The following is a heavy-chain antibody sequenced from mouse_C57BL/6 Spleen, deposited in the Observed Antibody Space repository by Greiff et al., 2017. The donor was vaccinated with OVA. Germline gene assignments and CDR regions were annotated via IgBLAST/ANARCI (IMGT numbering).Heavy chain of an antibody. Sequence: VKLMESGPGLVAPSQSLSITCTVSGFSLTSYAISWVRQPPGKGLEWLGVIWTGGGTNYNSALKSRLSISKDNSKSQVFLKMNSLQTDDTARYYCARYYGSSYHYAMDYWGQGTSVTVSS. CDR3: ARYYGSSYHYAMDY. V-gene: IGHV2-9-1*01. J-gene: IGHJ4*01. D-gene: IGHD1-1*01. CDR2: IWTGGGT. CDR1: GFSLTSYA.